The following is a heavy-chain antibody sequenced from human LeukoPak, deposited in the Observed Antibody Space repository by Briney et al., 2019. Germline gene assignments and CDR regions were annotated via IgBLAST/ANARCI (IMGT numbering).Heavy chain of an antibody. CDR2: IYHSGRGNT. CDR3: ARDNPRTTTYSSGSSFDF. Sequence: SGTLSLTCAVYGGSLSGYYWIWLRQPPGKGLEWIGEIYHSGRGNTNYNPSLKSRATISIDNAKNQFSLKLRSVTAADTAVYFCARDNPRTTTYSSGSSFDFWGQGTLVTVSS. V-gene: IGHV4-34*01. J-gene: IGHJ4*02. CDR1: GGSLSGYY. D-gene: IGHD6-19*01.